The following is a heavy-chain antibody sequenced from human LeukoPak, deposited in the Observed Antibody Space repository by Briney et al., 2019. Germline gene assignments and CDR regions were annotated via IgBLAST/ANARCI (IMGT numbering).Heavy chain of an antibody. CDR2: IYYSGST. D-gene: IGHD2-2*01. Sequence: PSETLSLTCTVSGGSLSSYYWSWIRQPPGKGLEWIGYIYYSGSTNYNPSLKSRVTISVDTSKNQFSLKLSSVTAADTAVYYCAREQLPYSYYFDYWGQGTLVTVSS. CDR1: GGSLSSYY. CDR3: AREQLPYSYYFDY. V-gene: IGHV4-59*01. J-gene: IGHJ4*02.